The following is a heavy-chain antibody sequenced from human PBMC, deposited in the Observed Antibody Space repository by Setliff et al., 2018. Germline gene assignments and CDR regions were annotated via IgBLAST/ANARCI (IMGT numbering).Heavy chain of an antibody. V-gene: IGHV4-59*01. Sequence: SETLSLTCTVSGDFIRDYYWNWIRQSPGKGLEWIGYIYYRGTTNYNSSLKSRVTISIDMSKNQFSLKLSSATAADTAVYYCARHHAQYYSDSSGYFYEDWYFDLWGRGTLVTVSS. CDR2: IYYRGTT. CDR1: GDFIRDYY. J-gene: IGHJ2*01. CDR3: ARHHAQYYSDSSGYFYEDWYFDL. D-gene: IGHD3-22*01.